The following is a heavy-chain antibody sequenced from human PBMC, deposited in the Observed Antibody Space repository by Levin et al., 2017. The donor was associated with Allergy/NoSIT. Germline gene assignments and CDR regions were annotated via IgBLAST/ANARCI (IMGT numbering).Heavy chain of an antibody. Sequence: GGSLRLSCAASGFTFSSYAISWVRQAPGKGLEWVSAISGSGGSTYYADSVKGRFTISRDNSKHTLYLQMNSLRVEDTAVYYCAKGSVGDDNLPFDYWGQGTLVTVSS. CDR1: GFTFSSYA. D-gene: IGHD3-16*01. J-gene: IGHJ4*02. V-gene: IGHV3-23*01. CDR3: AKGSVGDDNLPFDY. CDR2: ISGSGGST.